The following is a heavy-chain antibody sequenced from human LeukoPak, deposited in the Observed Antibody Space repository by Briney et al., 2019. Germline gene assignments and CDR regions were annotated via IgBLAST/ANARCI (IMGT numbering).Heavy chain of an antibody. D-gene: IGHD3-3*01. V-gene: IGHV1-69*06. CDR2: IIPIFGTA. CDR1: GGTFSSYA. J-gene: IGHJ4*02. Sequence: SVKVSCKASGGTFSSYAISWVRQAPGQGLVWMGRIIPIFGTANYAQKFQGRVTITADKSTSTAYMELSSLRSEDTAVYYCALTIFGVVVDYWGQGTLVTVSS. CDR3: ALTIFGVVVDY.